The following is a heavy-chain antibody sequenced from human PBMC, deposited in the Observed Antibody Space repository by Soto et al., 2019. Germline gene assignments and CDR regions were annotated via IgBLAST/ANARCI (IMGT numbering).Heavy chain of an antibody. CDR3: ARTYSSSSDWTNYYYYGMDV. CDR1: GVTFSSYA. J-gene: IGHJ6*02. V-gene: IGHV3-30-3*01. CDR2: ISYDGSNK. D-gene: IGHD6-6*01. Sequence: PXGSLRLSCSASGVTFSSYAMHWVRQAPGKGLDWVAVISYDGSNKYYADSVKGRFTISRDNSKNTLYLQMNSLRAEDTAVYYCARTYSSSSDWTNYYYYGMDVSGHGTTVTVSS.